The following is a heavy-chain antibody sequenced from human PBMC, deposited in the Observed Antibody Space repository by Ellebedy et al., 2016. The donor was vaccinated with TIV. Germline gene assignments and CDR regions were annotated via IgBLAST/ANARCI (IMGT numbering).Heavy chain of an antibody. V-gene: IGHV3-74*01. CDR1: GFTFSNYW. CDR3: AREHIVVVTADY. D-gene: IGHD2-21*02. J-gene: IGHJ4*02. CDR2: INTDVSST. Sequence: PGGSLRLSCAASGFTFSNYWMHWVRQAPGKGLVWVSRINTDVSSTSYAGSVKGRFTISRDNAENTLYLQMNSLTAEDTAVYYCAREHIVVVTADYWGQGTLVTVSS.